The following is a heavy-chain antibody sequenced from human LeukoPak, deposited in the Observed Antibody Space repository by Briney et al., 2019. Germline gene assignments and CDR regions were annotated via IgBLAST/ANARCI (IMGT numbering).Heavy chain of an antibody. J-gene: IGHJ4*02. CDR2: ISSSSSYI. D-gene: IGHD6-6*01. CDR1: GFTFSSCS. V-gene: IGHV3-21*01. Sequence: GGSLRLSCAASGFTFSSCSMNWVRQAPGKGLEWVSSISSSSSYIYYADSVKGRFTISRDNAKKSLYLQMNSLRAEDTAVYYCARGSSSSGAFDYWGQGTLVTVSS. CDR3: ARGSSSSGAFDY.